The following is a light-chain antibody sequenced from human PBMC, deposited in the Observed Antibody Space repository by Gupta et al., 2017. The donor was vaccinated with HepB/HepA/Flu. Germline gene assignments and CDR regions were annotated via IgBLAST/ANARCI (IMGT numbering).Light chain of an antibody. Sequence: PGERATLSCRASQILGTNYLAWYQQKPGQPPRLLIHGASNRATDIPDSFSGSGSGTDFTLTITRLEPEEFAVYFCHQDDHSPKTFGQGTKVEVK. CDR2: GAS. V-gene: IGKV3-20*01. CDR3: HQDDHSPKT. CDR1: QILGTNY. J-gene: IGKJ1*01.